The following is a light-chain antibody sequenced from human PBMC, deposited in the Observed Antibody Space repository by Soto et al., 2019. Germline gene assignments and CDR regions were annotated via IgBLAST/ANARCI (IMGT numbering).Light chain of an antibody. Sequence: DIPMTQSPSSLSASVGDRVTITCQASHDIINYLNWFHQKPGEAPKLLIFDAFKFEAGVPSRFSGSGSGTDFTLTISGLQPEDIATYDCQQYDNRPVTFGGGTKVEIK. CDR3: QQYDNRPVT. J-gene: IGKJ4*01. V-gene: IGKV1-33*01. CDR1: HDIINY. CDR2: DAF.